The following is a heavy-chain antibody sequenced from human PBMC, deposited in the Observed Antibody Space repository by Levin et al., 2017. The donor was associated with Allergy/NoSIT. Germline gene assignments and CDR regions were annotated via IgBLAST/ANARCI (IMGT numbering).Heavy chain of an antibody. CDR2: ISGSGGNT. J-gene: IGHJ4*02. CDR3: AKDVGTDDLWSGGVT. CDR1: GFIFSNYG. D-gene: IGHD3-3*01. V-gene: IGHV3-23*01. Sequence: PGGSLRLSCAASGFIFSNYGMSWVRQVPGKGLEWVSDISGSGGNTRFADSVKGRFTISRDNSIFMLYLEMNSLRVEDTAIYYCAKDVGTDDLWSGGVTWGQGTLVTVSS.